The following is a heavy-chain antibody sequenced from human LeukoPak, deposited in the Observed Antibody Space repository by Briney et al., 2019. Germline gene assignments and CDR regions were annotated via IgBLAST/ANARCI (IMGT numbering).Heavy chain of an antibody. CDR3: AKDRGYCSGGSCYYFDY. Sequence: GGSLRLSCAASGFTFSSYGMHWVRQAPGKGLEWVAVISYDGSNKYYADSVKDRFTISRDNSKNTLYLQMNSLRAEGTAVYYCAKDRGYCSGGSCYYFDYWGQGTLVTVSS. V-gene: IGHV3-30*18. CDR2: ISYDGSNK. J-gene: IGHJ4*02. CDR1: GFTFSSYG. D-gene: IGHD2-15*01.